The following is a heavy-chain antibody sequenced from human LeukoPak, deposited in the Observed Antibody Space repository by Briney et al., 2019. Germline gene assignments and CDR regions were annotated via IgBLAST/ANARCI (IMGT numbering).Heavy chain of an antibody. CDR1: GYTFSGFY. J-gene: IGHJ4*02. Sequence: GASVKVFCKASGYTFSGFYAHWVRQAPGQGLEWMGIIKVSGGRTEYAQKFQGRVTVTRDMSTSTVYMELNNLRSEDTAFYCCAREPPESYYFDNWGQGTLVTVSS. CDR3: AREPPESYYFDN. V-gene: IGHV1-46*01. CDR2: IKVSGGRT.